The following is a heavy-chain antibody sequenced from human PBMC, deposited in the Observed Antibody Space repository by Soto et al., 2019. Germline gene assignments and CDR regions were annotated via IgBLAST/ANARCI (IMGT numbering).Heavy chain of an antibody. Sequence: SETLSLTCTVSGGSISSRSYYWGWIRQRPGKGLEWIGSIYYSGSTYYNPSLKSRVTISVDTSKNQFSLKMSSVSAADTAVYYCARRRDGAYSSTGSMDVWGQGTTVTVSS. CDR1: GGSISSRSYY. CDR3: ARRRDGAYSSTGSMDV. J-gene: IGHJ6*02. D-gene: IGHD6-13*01. CDR2: IYYSGST. V-gene: IGHV4-39*01.